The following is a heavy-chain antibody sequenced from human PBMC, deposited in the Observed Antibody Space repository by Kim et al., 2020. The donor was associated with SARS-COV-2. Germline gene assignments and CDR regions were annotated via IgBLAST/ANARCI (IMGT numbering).Heavy chain of an antibody. Sequence: GGSLRLSCAVSGLTFSTTDMHWVRQAPGKGLEWIAYISRSGSAIVYADSVKGRFTISRDEAKNSILLQMNSLRDEDTAVYYCARDRTAFDYWGQGTLVTVSS. CDR1: GLTFSTTD. CDR3: ARDRTAFDY. D-gene: IGHD1-1*01. J-gene: IGHJ4*02. V-gene: IGHV3-48*02. CDR2: ISRSGSAI.